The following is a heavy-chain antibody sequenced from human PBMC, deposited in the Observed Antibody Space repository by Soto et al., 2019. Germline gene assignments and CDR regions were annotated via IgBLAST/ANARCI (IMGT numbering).Heavy chain of an antibody. D-gene: IGHD3-10*01. CDR1: GGSVNTPDYY. J-gene: IGHJ5*01. Sequence: QVQLQESGPGLVKPSQTMSLTCTVSGGSVNTPDYYWTWIRQSPGKGLEWIVNIYYEGTAYPTPSLNGLVSTSVDSSRNPFCLTLFSVTPADTAVYYCARLIVDTATHYYNLFDSWGQGALVTVSS. V-gene: IGHV4-30-4*01. CDR2: IYYEGTA. CDR3: ARLIVDTATHYYNLFDS.